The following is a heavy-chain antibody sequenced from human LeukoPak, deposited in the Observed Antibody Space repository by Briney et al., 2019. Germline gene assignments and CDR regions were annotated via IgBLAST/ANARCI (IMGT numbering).Heavy chain of an antibody. Sequence: GGSLRLSCAASGFTFRSYAITWVRQAPGEGLEWVSSISATGDSTYSADSVKGRFTVSRDNSENMLYLQMNSLRAEDTAVYYCAKDLHGDYVRWGDYWGQGTLVTVSS. V-gene: IGHV3-23*01. CDR2: ISATGDST. CDR1: GFTFRSYA. D-gene: IGHD4-17*01. CDR3: AKDLHGDYVRWGDY. J-gene: IGHJ4*02.